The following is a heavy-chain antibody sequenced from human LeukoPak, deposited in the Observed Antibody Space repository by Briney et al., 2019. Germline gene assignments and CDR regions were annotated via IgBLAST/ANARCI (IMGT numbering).Heavy chain of an antibody. V-gene: IGHV3-33*06. CDR2: IWYDGSNK. J-gene: IGHJ3*02. D-gene: IGHD3-22*01. CDR3: AKEYYYDSSFDAFDI. Sequence: GGSLRLSCAASGFTFSSYGAHWVRQAPGKGLEWVAVIWYDGSNKYYAYSVKGRFTISRDNSKHTLYLQMNSLRAEDTAVYYCAKEYYYDSSFDAFDIWGQGTMVTVSS. CDR1: GFTFSSYG.